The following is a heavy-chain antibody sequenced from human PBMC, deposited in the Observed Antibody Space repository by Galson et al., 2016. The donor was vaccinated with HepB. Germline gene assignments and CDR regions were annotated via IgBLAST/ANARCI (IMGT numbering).Heavy chain of an antibody. V-gene: IGHV3-30-3*01. CDR2: MSYDGSDI. D-gene: IGHD2-15*01. CDR1: GFTFSDHT. Sequence: SLRLSCAASGFTFSDHTIHWLRQPPGKGLEWVAAMSYDGSDIYYADSVKGRFTISRDNSKNTLFMQMDSLRPEETAVYYCATDATWGAAHYYFDFWGQGTLVTVSS. CDR3: ATDATWGAAHYYFDF. J-gene: IGHJ4*02.